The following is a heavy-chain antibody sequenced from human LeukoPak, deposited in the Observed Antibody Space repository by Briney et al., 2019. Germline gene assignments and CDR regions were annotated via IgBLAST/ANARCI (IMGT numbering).Heavy chain of an antibody. V-gene: IGHV4-34*01. CDR1: GGSFSGYY. Sequence: SETLSLTCAVYGGSFSGYYWSWIRQPPGKGLEWIGEINHSGSTNYNPSLKSRVTISVDTSKNQFSLKLSSVTAADTAAYYCARAHITMVRGVKAWFDPWGQGTLVTVSS. J-gene: IGHJ5*02. CDR3: ARAHITMVRGVKAWFDP. D-gene: IGHD3-10*01. CDR2: INHSGST.